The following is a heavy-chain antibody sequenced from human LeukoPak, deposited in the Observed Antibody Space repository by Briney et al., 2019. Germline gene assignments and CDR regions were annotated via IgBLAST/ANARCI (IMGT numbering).Heavy chain of an antibody. CDR3: ASSPLYQSFDY. CDR1: GHTFGSNW. D-gene: IGHD2-8*01. CDR2: IFPADSDT. V-gene: IGHV5-51*01. J-gene: IGHJ4*02. Sequence: GESLKISCKGSGHTFGSNWIAWVRQMPGKGLELMGIIFPADSDTRLSPSFQGQVTISVDKSISTAYLQWSSLKASDTAMYYCASSPLYQSFDYWGQGTLVTVSS.